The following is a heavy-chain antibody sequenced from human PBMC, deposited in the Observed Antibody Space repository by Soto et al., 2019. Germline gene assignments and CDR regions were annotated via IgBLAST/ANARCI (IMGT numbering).Heavy chain of an antibody. CDR2: IIPIFGTA. V-gene: IGHV1-69*13. D-gene: IGHD3-3*01. CDR3: AREDRSTSIFGVVTYYYYGMDV. Sequence: ASVKVSCKASGGTFSSYAISWVRQAPGQGLEWMGGIIPIFGTANYAQKFQGRVTITADESTSTAYMELSSLRSEDTAVYYCAREDRSTSIFGVVTYYYYGMDVWGQGTTVTVSS. J-gene: IGHJ6*02. CDR1: GGTFSSYA.